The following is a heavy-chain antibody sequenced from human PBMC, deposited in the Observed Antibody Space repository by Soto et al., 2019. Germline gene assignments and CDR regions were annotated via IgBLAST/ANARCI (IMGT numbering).Heavy chain of an antibody. CDR3: ARGNFGYSYGYAPVDY. D-gene: IGHD5-18*01. CDR2: MNPNSGNT. V-gene: IGHV1-8*01. Sequence: ASVKVSCKASGYTFTSYDINWVRQATGQGLEWMGWMNPNSGNTGYAQKFQGRVTMTRNTSISTAYMELSSLRSEDTAVYYCARGNFGYSYGYAPVDYWGQGTLVTVSS. CDR1: GYTFTSYD. J-gene: IGHJ4*02.